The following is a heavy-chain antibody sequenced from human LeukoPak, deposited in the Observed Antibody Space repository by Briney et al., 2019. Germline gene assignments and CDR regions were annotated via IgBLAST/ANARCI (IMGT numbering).Heavy chain of an antibody. V-gene: IGHV4-34*01. D-gene: IGHD1-7*01. CDR3: ARRGTTNYFDY. Sequence: PSETLSLTCAVYGGSFSGYYWSWIRQPPGKGLEWIGEINHSGSTNYNPSLKSRVTISVDTSKNQFSLKLSSVTAADTAVYYCARRGTTNYFDYWGQGTLVTVSS. CDR2: INHSGST. CDR1: GGSFSGYY. J-gene: IGHJ4*02.